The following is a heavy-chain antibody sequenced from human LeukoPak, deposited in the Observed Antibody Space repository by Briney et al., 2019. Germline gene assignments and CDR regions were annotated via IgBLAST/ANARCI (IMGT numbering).Heavy chain of an antibody. CDR2: IYYSGST. Sequence: LETLSLTCTVSGGSINSYYWSWLRQPPGKGLEWIAYIYYSGSTNYNPSLKSRVTISVDTSKNQFSLKLTSVTAADTAVYFCARISTRVFDSWGQGTLVTVSS. V-gene: IGHV4-59*12. J-gene: IGHJ4*02. D-gene: IGHD1-1*01. CDR3: ARISTRVFDS. CDR1: GGSINSYY.